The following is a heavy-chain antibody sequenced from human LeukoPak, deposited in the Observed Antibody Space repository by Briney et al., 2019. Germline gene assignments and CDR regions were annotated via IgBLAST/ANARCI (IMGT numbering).Heavy chain of an antibody. CDR3: ARVHYDIWTGTVNFDY. D-gene: IGHD3-9*01. V-gene: IGHV4-4*02. Sequence: SGTLSLTCAVSGGSISSSNWWSWVRQPPGKGLEWIGEIYHSGSTNYNPSLKSRVTISVGKSKNQFSLKLSSVTAADTAVYYCARVHYDIWTGTVNFDYWGQGTLVTVSS. CDR1: GGSISSSNW. CDR2: IYHSGST. J-gene: IGHJ4*02.